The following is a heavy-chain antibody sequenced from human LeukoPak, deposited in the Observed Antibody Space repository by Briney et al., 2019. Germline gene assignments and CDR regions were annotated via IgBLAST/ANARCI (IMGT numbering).Heavy chain of an antibody. J-gene: IGHJ4*02. CDR1: GFTFSSYS. CDR3: AREYYDFWSGYYPTLDY. V-gene: IGHV3-64*01. Sequence: GGSLRLFCAASGFTFSSYSMNWVRQAPGKGLEYVSAISSNGGITYYANSVKGRFTISRDNSKNTLYLQMGSLRAEDMAVYYCAREYYDFWSGYYPTLDYWGQGTLVTVSS. D-gene: IGHD3-3*01. CDR2: ISSNGGIT.